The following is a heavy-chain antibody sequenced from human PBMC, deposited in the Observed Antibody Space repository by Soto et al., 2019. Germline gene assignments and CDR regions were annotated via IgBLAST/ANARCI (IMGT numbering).Heavy chain of an antibody. CDR2: IYYSGST. CDR3: ARGLDYFDD. V-gene: IGHV4-59*01. Sequence: SETLSLTCTVSGGSISSYYWSWIRQPPGKGLEWIGYIYYSGSTNYNPSLKSRVTISVDTSKNQFSLKLSSVTAADTAVYYCARGLDYFDDWGQGTLVTVSS. D-gene: IGHD6-19*01. J-gene: IGHJ4*02. CDR1: GGSISSYY.